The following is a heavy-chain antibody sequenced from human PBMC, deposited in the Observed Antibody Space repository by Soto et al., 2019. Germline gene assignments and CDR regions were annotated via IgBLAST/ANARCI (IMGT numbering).Heavy chain of an antibody. CDR2: MYYSGTT. V-gene: IGHV4-39*01. CDR3: AVVDSTGNWFDP. Sequence: SGTLSLTCTVSGGSISSSDFYWGWLRQPPGKGLDFIGSMYYSGTTYYNPSLKNRITISVDTSKNQFSLKLISVTAADTAVYYCAVVDSTGNWFDPLGQGALVTVSS. CDR1: GGSISSSDFY. J-gene: IGHJ5*02. D-gene: IGHD3-22*01.